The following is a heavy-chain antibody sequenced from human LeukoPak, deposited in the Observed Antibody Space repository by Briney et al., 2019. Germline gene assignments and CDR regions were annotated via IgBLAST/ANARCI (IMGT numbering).Heavy chain of an antibody. V-gene: IGHV1-18*01. Sequence: ASVKVSCKASGYTFTSYGISWVRHAPGQGLEWMGWISAYNGNTNYAQKLQGRVTMTTDTSTSTAYMELRSLRSDDTTVYYCARGYDIWTGYPLFDYWGQGTLVTVSS. J-gene: IGHJ4*02. D-gene: IGHD3-9*01. CDR1: GYTFTSYG. CDR3: ARGYDIWTGYPLFDY. CDR2: ISAYNGNT.